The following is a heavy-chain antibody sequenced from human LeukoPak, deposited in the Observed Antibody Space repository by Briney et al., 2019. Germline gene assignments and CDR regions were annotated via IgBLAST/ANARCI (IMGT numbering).Heavy chain of an antibody. Sequence: PSETLSLTCTVSGGSISISSYYWVWIRQPPGKGLEWIGSIYYSGSTYYNPSLKSRVTTSVDTSKDQFSLKLSSVTAAVTAVYYCASSRGYNYGPPDYWGQGTLVTVSS. CDR2: IYYSGST. CDR1: GGSISISSYY. J-gene: IGHJ4*02. CDR3: ASSRGYNYGPPDY. D-gene: IGHD5-18*01. V-gene: IGHV4-39*01.